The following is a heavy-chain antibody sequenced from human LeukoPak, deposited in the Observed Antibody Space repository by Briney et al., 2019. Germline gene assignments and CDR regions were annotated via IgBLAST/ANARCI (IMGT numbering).Heavy chain of an antibody. D-gene: IGHD7-27*01. CDR1: GFTFDDYA. Sequence: GGSLRLSCAASGFTFDDYAMHWVRQAPGKGLEWVSLISWDGGSTYYADSVKGRFTISRDNSKNSLYLQMNSLRAEDTALHYCAKGLLGAFDIWGQGTMVTVSS. J-gene: IGHJ3*02. V-gene: IGHV3-43D*03. CDR3: AKGLLGAFDI. CDR2: ISWDGGST.